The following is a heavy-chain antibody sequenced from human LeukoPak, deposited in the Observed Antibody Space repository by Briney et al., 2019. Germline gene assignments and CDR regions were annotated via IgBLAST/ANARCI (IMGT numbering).Heavy chain of an antibody. CDR1: GYTFTGYY. Sequence: GASVKVSCKASGYTFTGYYMHWVRQAPGQGLEWMGWINPNSGGTNYAQKLQGRVTMTTDTSTSTAYMELRSLRSDDTAVYYCAREMGDTYYDSSGYGNWFDPWGQGTLVTVSS. V-gene: IGHV1-2*02. J-gene: IGHJ5*02. D-gene: IGHD3-22*01. CDR3: AREMGDTYYDSSGYGNWFDP. CDR2: INPNSGGT.